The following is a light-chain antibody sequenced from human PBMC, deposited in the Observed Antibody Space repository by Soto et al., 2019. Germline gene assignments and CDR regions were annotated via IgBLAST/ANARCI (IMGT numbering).Light chain of an antibody. CDR1: SNDVGGYNY. V-gene: IGLV2-14*01. J-gene: IGLJ3*02. Sequence: QSVLTQPASVSGSPGQSITISCTGTSNDVGGYNYVSWYQQHPGKAPKLMIYEVSNWPSGVSNRFSGFKSGNTASLTISGLQAEDEADYYCGSYTNSNTQVFGGGTQLTVL. CDR2: EVS. CDR3: GSYTNSNTQV.